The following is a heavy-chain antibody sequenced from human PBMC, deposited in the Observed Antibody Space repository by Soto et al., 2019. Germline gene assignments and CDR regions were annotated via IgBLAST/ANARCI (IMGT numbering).Heavy chain of an antibody. V-gene: IGHV1-69*10. CDR2: TIPALGKT. CDR1: GDTFKKNV. D-gene: IGHD3-10*01. CDR3: ARGPFRPSAMDV. Sequence: SVKVSCKTSGDTFKKNVFTWVRQAPGQGLEWMGGTIPALGKTHYKEKFQGRVTITVDDATRTVYMEVRDLTSYDTAIYYCARGPFRPSAMDVWGQGTTVTVSS. J-gene: IGHJ6*02.